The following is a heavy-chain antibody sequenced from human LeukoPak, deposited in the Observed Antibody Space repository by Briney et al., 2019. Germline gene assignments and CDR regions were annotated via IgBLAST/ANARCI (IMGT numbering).Heavy chain of an antibody. D-gene: IGHD6-19*01. CDR1: GFSVSSYD. CDR2: IGTAGDT. CDR3: ARENVLAVAAKNYYYGMDV. V-gene: IGHV3-13*01. Sequence: GGSLRLSCAASGFSVSSYDIHWVRQRAGKGLEWVSTIGTAGDTYQIDSVEGRFTISRDNAKNSVFLQMDSLRGGDTAVYYCARENVLAVAAKNYYYGMDVWGQGTTVTVSS. J-gene: IGHJ6*02.